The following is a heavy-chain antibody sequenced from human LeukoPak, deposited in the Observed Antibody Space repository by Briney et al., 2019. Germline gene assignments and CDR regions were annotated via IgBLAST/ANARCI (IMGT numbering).Heavy chain of an antibody. CDR2: VHLDGRT. CDR1: GGSVINTNW. D-gene: IGHD3-3*01. V-gene: IGHV4-4*02. Sequence: SETLSLTCGVSGGSVINTNWWTWVRPPPGKGLEWIGEVHLDGRTNYNPSLESRLTMSVDVSENQVSLKLTSVTAADTAVYYCAREGGFYRPLDYSGQGTLVTVSS. CDR3: AREGGFYRPLDY. J-gene: IGHJ4*02.